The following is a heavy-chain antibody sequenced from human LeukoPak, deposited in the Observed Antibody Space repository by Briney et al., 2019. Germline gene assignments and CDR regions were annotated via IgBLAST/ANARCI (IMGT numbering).Heavy chain of an antibody. CDR1: GYRYSDYW. V-gene: IGHV5-51*01. D-gene: IGHD6-19*01. CDR2: IYGGDSET. CDR3: ARTTTYSSGWYGAY. J-gene: IGHJ4*02. Sequence: GESLKISCKGSGYRYSDYWIGCARQMPGKGLEWMGIIYGGDSETRYSPSLQGQVTISADKYINTAYLQWSSLKASDTAMYYCARTTTYSSGWYGAYWGQGTLVTVSS.